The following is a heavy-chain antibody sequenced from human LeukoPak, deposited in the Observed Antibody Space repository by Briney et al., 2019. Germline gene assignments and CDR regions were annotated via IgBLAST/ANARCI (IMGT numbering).Heavy chain of an antibody. CDR3: AKGKWERLRRWSAFDI. V-gene: IGHV3-9*01. Sequence: PGRSLRLSCAASGFTFDDYAMHWVRQAPGNGLEWVTGIRLSICIIGYAESVKGPFTIDRDNDKNSLYLQITCLRAEGTALYYCAKGKWERLRRWSAFDIWGQGTMVTVSS. CDR2: IRLSICII. J-gene: IGHJ3*02. D-gene: IGHD1-26*01. CDR1: GFTFDDYA.